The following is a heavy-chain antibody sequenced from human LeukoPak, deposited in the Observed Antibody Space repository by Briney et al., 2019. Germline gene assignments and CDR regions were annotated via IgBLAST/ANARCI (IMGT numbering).Heavy chain of an antibody. CDR2: INHSGST. V-gene: IGHV4-34*01. Sequence: KPSETLSLTCAVYGGSFSGYYWSWIRQPPGKGLEWIGEINHSGSTNYNPSLKSRVTISVDTSKNQFSLKLSSVTAADTAVYYCARYPSSSWYGAYYYYMDVWGKGTTVAVSS. CDR3: ARYPSSSWYGAYYYYMDV. CDR1: GGSFSGYY. J-gene: IGHJ6*03. D-gene: IGHD6-13*01.